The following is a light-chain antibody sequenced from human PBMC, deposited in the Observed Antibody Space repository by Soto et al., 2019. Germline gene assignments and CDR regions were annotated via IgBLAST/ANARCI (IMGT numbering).Light chain of an antibody. Sequence: ALTQPASVSGTPGQSITISCTGTSRDIGGYNFVSWYQQHPGKAPKLMIYGVSNRPSGVSDRFSGSKSGNTASLTISGLQAEDEADYYCSSYTSTSAYVFGIGTKVTVL. J-gene: IGLJ1*01. CDR2: GVS. CDR1: SRDIGGYNF. V-gene: IGLV2-14*01. CDR3: SSYTSTSAYV.